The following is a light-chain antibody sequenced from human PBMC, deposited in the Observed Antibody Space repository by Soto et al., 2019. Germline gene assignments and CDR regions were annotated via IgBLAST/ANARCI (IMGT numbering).Light chain of an antibody. Sequence: QSALTQPASVSGSPGQSITISCTGTSSDVGGYNYVSWYQQHPGKAPKLMIYEVSNRPSGVSNRFSGSKSGNTASLTISGLKAEEEADYYCSSYTSRSTPLYVFGTGTKVTVL. J-gene: IGLJ1*01. CDR2: EVS. CDR3: SSYTSRSTPLYV. CDR1: SSDVGGYNY. V-gene: IGLV2-14*01.